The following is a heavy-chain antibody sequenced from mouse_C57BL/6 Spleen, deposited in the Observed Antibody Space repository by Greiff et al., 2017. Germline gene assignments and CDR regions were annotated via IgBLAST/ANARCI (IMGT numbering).Heavy chain of an antibody. CDR1: GYTFTSYW. V-gene: IGHV1-69*01. Sequence: QVQLQQPGAELVMPGASVKLSCKASGYTFTSYWMHWVKQRPGQGLEWIGEIDPSDSYTNYNKKFKGKSTLTVDKSSSTSYMQLSSLTSEDSAVYYCARSLIYDGSYYFDYWGQGTTLTVSS. CDR3: ARSLIYDGSYYFDY. D-gene: IGHD2-3*01. J-gene: IGHJ2*01. CDR2: IDPSDSYT.